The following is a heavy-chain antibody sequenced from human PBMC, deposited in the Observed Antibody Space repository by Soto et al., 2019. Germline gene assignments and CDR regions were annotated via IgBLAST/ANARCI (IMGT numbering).Heavy chain of an antibody. J-gene: IGHJ3*02. CDR2: IYDDVTT. D-gene: IGHD5-18*01. V-gene: IGHV3-53*01. Sequence: GGSLRLSCAASGFTVSSSYMTWVRHAPGKGLEWVSVIYDDVTTYYADAVKGRFPFSRNNSRNTMYLQMNRLRDENTAVYYCARAVSGYSYGFGAFDIWGQGTMVTVSS. CDR3: ARAVSGYSYGFGAFDI. CDR1: GFTVSSSY.